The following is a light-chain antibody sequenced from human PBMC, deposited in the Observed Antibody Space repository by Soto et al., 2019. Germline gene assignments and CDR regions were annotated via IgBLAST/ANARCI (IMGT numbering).Light chain of an antibody. J-gene: IGKJ1*01. CDR3: QQYDSIPRT. V-gene: IGKV3-20*01. CDR1: QSVSSSR. CDR2: GAS. Sequence: EIVLTQSPGTLSLSPGERATLSCRASQSVSSSRFAWYQQKPGQAPRLLIYGASIRATDIPDRFSGSGSGKDVTLTISGLEPEDFAVYYCQQYDSIPRTFGQGTNVEIK.